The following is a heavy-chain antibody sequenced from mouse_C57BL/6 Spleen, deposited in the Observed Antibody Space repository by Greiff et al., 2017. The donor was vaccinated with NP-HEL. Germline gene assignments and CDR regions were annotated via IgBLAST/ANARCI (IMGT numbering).Heavy chain of an antibody. Sequence: EVQLQQSRPGLVKPSQSLSLTCSVTGYSITSGYYWNWIRQFPGNKLEWMGYISYDGSNNYNPSLKNRISITRDTSKNQFFLKLNSVTTEDTATYYCAREKGYYDYDEGFAYWGQGTLVTVSA. J-gene: IGHJ3*01. CDR1: GYSITSGYY. D-gene: IGHD2-4*01. CDR2: ISYDGSN. CDR3: AREKGYYDYDEGFAY. V-gene: IGHV3-6*01.